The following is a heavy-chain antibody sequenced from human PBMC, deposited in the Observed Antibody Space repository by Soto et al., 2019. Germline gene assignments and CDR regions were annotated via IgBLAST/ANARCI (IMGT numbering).Heavy chain of an antibody. Sequence: PSETLSLTGTVSGDSITSYYWSWIRRPPGKGLEWIGYIYYTGGGTYNPSLRSRVAMSVDTSKSQISLKLNSVTAADTAIYYCARDPAGDYGYWGRGILVTVSS. J-gene: IGHJ4*02. CDR1: GDSITSYY. CDR2: IYYTGGG. V-gene: IGHV4-59*01. D-gene: IGHD3-16*01. CDR3: ARDPAGDYGY.